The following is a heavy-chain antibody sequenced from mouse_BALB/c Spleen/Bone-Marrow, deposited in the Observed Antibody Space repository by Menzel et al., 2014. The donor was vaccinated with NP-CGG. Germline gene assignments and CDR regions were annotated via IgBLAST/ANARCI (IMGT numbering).Heavy chain of an antibody. J-gene: IGHJ2*01. CDR1: GDSITSGY. Sequence: EVQLVESGPSLVKPSQTLSLTCSVTGDSITSGYWNWIRKFPGNKLVYMGYINHGGSTYYNPSLKSRISITRDTSKNQFYLQLNSVTTEDTATYYCARYPLGRGYFDYWGQGTTLTVSS. V-gene: IGHV3-8*02. CDR3: ARYPLGRGYFDY. CDR2: INHGGST. D-gene: IGHD4-1*01.